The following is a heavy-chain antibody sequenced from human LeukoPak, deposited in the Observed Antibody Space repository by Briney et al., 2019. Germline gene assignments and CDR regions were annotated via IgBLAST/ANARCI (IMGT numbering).Heavy chain of an antibody. V-gene: IGHV4-34*01. CDR1: GGSFSGHY. Sequence: PSETLSLTCAVYGGSFSGHYWSWIRQPPGKGLEWIGEINHSGSANYNPSLKSRVTLSIDKSKNQFSLNLSSVTAADTAVYYCARARRDSGYYKVDYWGQGTLVTVSS. D-gene: IGHD3-3*01. CDR3: ARARRDSGYYKVDY. J-gene: IGHJ4*02. CDR2: INHSGSA.